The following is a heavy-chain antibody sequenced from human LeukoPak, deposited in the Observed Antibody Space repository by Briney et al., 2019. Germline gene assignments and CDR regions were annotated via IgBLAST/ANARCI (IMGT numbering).Heavy chain of an antibody. CDR2: IKQDGSEK. D-gene: IGHD3-9*01. CDR3: ARTSVLRYFGRNWFDP. V-gene: IGHV3-7*01. Sequence: GGSLRLSCAASGFTFSSYWMSWVRQAPGKGLEGVANIKQDGSEKYYVDSVKGRFTISRDNAKDSLYLQMNSLRAEDTAVYYCARTSVLRYFGRNWFDPWGQGTLVTASS. CDR1: GFTFSSYW. J-gene: IGHJ5*02.